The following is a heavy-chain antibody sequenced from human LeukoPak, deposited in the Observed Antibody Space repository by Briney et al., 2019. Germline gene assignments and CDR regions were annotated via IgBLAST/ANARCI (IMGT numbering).Heavy chain of an antibody. V-gene: IGHV4-61*01. D-gene: IGHD3-22*01. CDR3: ARHDATYYYDSSGTRVLYYFDY. CDR1: GGSISSGSYY. Sequence: SETLSLTCTVSGGSISSGSYYWSWIRQPPGKGLEWIGYIYYSVNTNYNPSLKSRVTISVDTSKNQFSLKLNSVTAADTAVYYCARHDATYYYDSSGTRVLYYFDYWGQGTLVTVSS. CDR2: IYYSVNT. J-gene: IGHJ4*02.